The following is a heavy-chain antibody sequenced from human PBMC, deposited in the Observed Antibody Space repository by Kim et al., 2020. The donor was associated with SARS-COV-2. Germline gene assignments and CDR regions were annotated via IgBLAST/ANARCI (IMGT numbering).Heavy chain of an antibody. CDR3: AKVDRSYQ. D-gene: IGHD1-26*01. CDR1: GFTLSSYA. J-gene: IGHJ4*02. Sequence: GGSLRLSCAASGFTLSSYAMTWVRQAPGKGLEWVSTISGSGRSTYYADSVKGRFTISRDNSKNTLYLQMNSLRVEDTAVYYCAKVDRSYQGGQGTLVTVSS. V-gene: IGHV3-23*01. CDR2: ISGSGRST.